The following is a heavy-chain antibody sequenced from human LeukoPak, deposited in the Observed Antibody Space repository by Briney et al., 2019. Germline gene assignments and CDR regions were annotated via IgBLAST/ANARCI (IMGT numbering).Heavy chain of an antibody. J-gene: IGHJ4*02. CDR2: IIPIFGTA. CDR1: GGTFSSYA. V-gene: IGHV1-69*05. Sequence: ASVKVSCKASGGTFSSYAISWVRQAPGQGLEWMGGIIPIFGTANYAQKFQGRVTITTDESTSTAYMELSSLRSEDTAVYYCVTNSGYDQNFGYWGQGTLVTVSS. CDR3: VTNSGYDQNFGY. D-gene: IGHD5-12*01.